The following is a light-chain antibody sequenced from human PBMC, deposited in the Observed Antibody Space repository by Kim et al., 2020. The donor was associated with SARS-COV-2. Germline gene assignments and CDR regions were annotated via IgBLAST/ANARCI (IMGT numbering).Light chain of an antibody. CDR1: QSVSSW. Sequence: DIQMTQSPSNLSASVGDKVTITCRASQSVSSWLAWYQQKPGNAPKVLIYRTSYLESGVPLRFIGSGSGTDFTLTISSLQPDDFATYYCQQYNSYPRTFGQGTKLEI. J-gene: IGKJ2*01. CDR3: QQYNSYPRT. V-gene: IGKV1-5*03. CDR2: RTS.